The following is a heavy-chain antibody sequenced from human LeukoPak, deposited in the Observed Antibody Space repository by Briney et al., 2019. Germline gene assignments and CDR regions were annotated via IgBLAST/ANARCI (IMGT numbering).Heavy chain of an antibody. CDR2: ISSNGGST. V-gene: IGHV3-64*01. CDR1: GFTFSSYA. D-gene: IGHD1-26*01. Sequence: PGESLRLSCAASGFTFSSYAMHWVRQAPGKGLEYVSAISSNGGSTYYANSVKGRFTISRDNSKNTLYLQMGSLRAEDMAVYYCARVGATELLDYWGQGTLVTVSS. J-gene: IGHJ4*02. CDR3: ARVGATELLDY.